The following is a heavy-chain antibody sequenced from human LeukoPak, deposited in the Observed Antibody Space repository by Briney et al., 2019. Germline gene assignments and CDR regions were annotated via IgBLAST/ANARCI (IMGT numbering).Heavy chain of an antibody. J-gene: IGHJ6*02. CDR1: GFTFSSYA. CDR3: ARDTLKSSSFYYYYYGMDV. Sequence: GGSLRLSCAASGFTFSSYAMHWVRQAPGKGPEWVAVISYDGSNKYYADSVKGRFTISRDNSKNTLYLQMNSLRAEDTAVYYCARDTLKSSSFYYYYYGMDVWGQGTTVTVSS. CDR2: ISYDGSNK. D-gene: IGHD6-6*01. V-gene: IGHV3-30*04.